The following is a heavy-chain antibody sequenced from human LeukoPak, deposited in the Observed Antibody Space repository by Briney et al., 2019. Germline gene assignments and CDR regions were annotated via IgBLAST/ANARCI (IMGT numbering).Heavy chain of an antibody. J-gene: IGHJ4*02. CDR3: AADVLSDIVATGLDY. D-gene: IGHD5-12*01. CDR2: IVVGSGNT. CDR1: GFTFTSSA. V-gene: IGHV1-58*02. Sequence: SVKVSCKASGFTFTSSAMQWVRQARGQRLEWIGWIVVGSGNTNYAQKFLERVTITRDMSTSTAYMELSSLRSEDAAVYYCAADVLSDIVATGLDYWGQGTLVTVSS.